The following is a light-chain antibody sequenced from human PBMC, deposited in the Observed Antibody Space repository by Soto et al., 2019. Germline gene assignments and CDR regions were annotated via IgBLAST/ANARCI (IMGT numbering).Light chain of an antibody. CDR2: YAS. V-gene: IGKV3-20*01. CDR1: QSVSSTY. Sequence: EIVLTQSPGTLSLSPGERDTHSCRASQSVSSTYLAWYQQKPGQAPRLLIYYASSRATGIPDRFSGSGSGTDFTLTISRLEPEDFAVYYCLQYGNSPTFGPGTKVDIK. CDR3: LQYGNSPT. J-gene: IGKJ3*01.